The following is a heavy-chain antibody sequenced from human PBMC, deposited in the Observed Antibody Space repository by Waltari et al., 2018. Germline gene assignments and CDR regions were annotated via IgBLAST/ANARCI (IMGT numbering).Heavy chain of an antibody. Sequence: EVPRVPCGAEGKKPGTTRKISCKASGSTVTCHYIPRVQQAPGKGLEWMGRVDPEDGETIYAEKFQGRVTITADTSTDTAYMELSSLRSEDTAVYYCATAPFGMGANYYFDYWGQGTLVTVSS. D-gene: IGHD1-26*01. CDR3: ATAPFGMGANYYFDY. CDR1: GSTVTCHY. V-gene: IGHV1-69-2*01. J-gene: IGHJ4*02. CDR2: VDPEDGET.